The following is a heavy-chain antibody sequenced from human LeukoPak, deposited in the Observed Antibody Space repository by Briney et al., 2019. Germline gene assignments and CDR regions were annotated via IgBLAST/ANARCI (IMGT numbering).Heavy chain of an antibody. CDR2: ISWNSGSI. D-gene: IGHD6-19*01. Sequence: PGGSLRLSCAASGFTFANYAMHWVRQAPGQGLEWVSGISWNSGSIGYADSVKGRFTISRDNAKNSLYLQMNSLRAEDMALYYCAKGGVAVAGTVDYWGQGTLVTVSS. J-gene: IGHJ4*02. V-gene: IGHV3-9*03. CDR1: GFTFANYA. CDR3: AKGGVAVAGTVDY.